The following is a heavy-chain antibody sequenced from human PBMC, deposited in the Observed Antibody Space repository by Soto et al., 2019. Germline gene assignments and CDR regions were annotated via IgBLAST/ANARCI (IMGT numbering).Heavy chain of an antibody. CDR1: GFTFSSYS. Sequence: GSLRLSCAASGFTFSSYSMNWVRQAPGKGLEWVSSISSSSSYIYYADSVKGRFTISRDNAKNSLYLQMNSLRAEDTAVYYCARDGSLYVDYYYYGMDVWGQGTTVTVSS. D-gene: IGHD2-8*01. V-gene: IGHV3-21*01. J-gene: IGHJ6*02. CDR3: ARDGSLYVDYYYYGMDV. CDR2: ISSSSSYI.